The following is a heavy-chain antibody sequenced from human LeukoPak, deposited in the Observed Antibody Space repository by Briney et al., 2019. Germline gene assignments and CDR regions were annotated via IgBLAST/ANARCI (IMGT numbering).Heavy chain of an antibody. CDR1: GYSFTSYW. D-gene: IGHD5-18*01. CDR2: IDPSDSYT. V-gene: IGHV5-10-1*01. J-gene: IGHJ4*02. Sequence: GESLKISCKGSGYSFTSYWISWVRQMPGKGLEWMGRIDPSDSYTNYSPSFQGRVTISADKSISTAYLQWSSLKASDTAMYYCAMLDTAMATLDYWGQGTLVTVSS. CDR3: AMLDTAMATLDY.